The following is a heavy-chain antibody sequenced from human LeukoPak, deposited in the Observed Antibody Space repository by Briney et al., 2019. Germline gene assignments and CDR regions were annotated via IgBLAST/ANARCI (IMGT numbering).Heavy chain of an antibody. CDR3: AAYYDSSGASAY. J-gene: IGHJ4*02. D-gene: IGHD3-22*01. CDR2: IVVGSGNT. V-gene: IGHV1-58*02. CDR1: GFTFTSSA. Sequence: SVKVSCTASGFTFTSSAMQWVRQARGQRLEWIGWIVVGSGNTNYAQKFQERVTITRDMTTSTAYMELSSLRSEDTAVYYCAAYYDSSGASAYWGQGTLVTVSS.